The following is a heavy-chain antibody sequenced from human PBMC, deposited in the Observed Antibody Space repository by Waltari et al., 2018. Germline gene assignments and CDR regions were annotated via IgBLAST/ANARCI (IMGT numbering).Heavy chain of an antibody. CDR3: ARAWGASDY. CDR2: IPYDGSNK. J-gene: IGHJ4*02. Sequence: QVQLVESGGGVVQPGRSLRLSCAASGFTFSSYAMHWVRQAPGKGLEWVAVIPYDGSNKYYADSVKGRFTISRDNSKNTLYLQMNSLRAEDTAVYYCARAWGASDYWGQGTLVTVSS. CDR1: GFTFSSYA. D-gene: IGHD3-16*01. V-gene: IGHV3-30-3*01.